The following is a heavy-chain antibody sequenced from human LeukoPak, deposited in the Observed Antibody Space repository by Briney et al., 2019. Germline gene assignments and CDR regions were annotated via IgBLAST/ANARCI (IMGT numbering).Heavy chain of an antibody. Sequence: SETLSLTCTVSGGSVSGADYYWNWIRQPPGKGLEWIGYIYYSGSTNYNPSLKSRVTMSVDTSKHQFSLTLSSMTAADTAVYYCARGRLFRGGAFYFDYWGQGSLVTVSS. CDR2: IYYSGST. CDR1: GGSVSGADYY. D-gene: IGHD3-16*01. J-gene: IGHJ4*02. CDR3: ARGRLFRGGAFYFDY. V-gene: IGHV4-61*08.